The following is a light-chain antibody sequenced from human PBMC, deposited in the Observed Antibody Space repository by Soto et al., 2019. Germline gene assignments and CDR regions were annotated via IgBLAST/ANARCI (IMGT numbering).Light chain of an antibody. CDR2: DVS. CDR1: SSDVGGYNY. CDR3: SSYTSSSTLYV. J-gene: IGLJ1*01. V-gene: IGLV2-14*01. Sequence: QSALTQPASVSGSPGQSITISCTGTSSDVGGYNYVSWYQQHPGKAPKLMSYDVSNRPSGVSNRFSGSKSGNTASLTLSGLQAEDEADYYCSSYTSSSTLYVFGTGTKVTVL.